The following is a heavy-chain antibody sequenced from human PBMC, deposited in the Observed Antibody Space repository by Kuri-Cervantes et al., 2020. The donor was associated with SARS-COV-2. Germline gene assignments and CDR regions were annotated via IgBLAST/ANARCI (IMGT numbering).Heavy chain of an antibody. CDR1: GFTFGSYA. CDR2: VRYDGSNK. CDR3: ARHYSGSYYYYYYMDV. V-gene: IGHV3-33*08. D-gene: IGHD1-26*01. Sequence: GESLKISCAASGFTFGSYAMHWVRQAPGKGLEWVAFVRYDGSNKYYADSVKGRFTISRDNSKNTLYLQMNSLRAEDTAVYYCARHYSGSYYYYYYMDVWGKGTTVTVSS. J-gene: IGHJ6*03.